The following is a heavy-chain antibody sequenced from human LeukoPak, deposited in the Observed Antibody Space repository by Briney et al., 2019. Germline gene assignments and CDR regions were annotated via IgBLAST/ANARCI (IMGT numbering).Heavy chain of an antibody. V-gene: IGHV3-23*01. D-gene: IGHD6-13*01. CDR3: ATYSSSWYCFDY. Sequence: GGSLRLSCAASGFTLSNFEMSWVRQAPGKGLERVSAISGSGGSTYYADSVKGRFTISRDNSKSTLYLQMNSLRAEDTAVYYCATYSSSWYCFDYWGQGTLVTVSS. CDR2: ISGSGGST. J-gene: IGHJ4*02. CDR1: GFTLSNFE.